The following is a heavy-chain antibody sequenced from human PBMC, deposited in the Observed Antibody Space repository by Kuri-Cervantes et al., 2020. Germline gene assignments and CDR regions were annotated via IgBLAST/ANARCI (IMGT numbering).Heavy chain of an antibody. V-gene: IGHV3-21*01. D-gene: IGHD2-2*01. CDR3: ARGGPWVPAATSWFDP. CDR2: ISSSSSYI. CDR1: GGSISSSS. J-gene: IGHJ5*02. Sequence: ETLSLTCTVSGGSISSSSYYWGWIRQAPGKGLEWVSSISSSSSYIYYADSVKGRFTISRDNAKNSLYLQMNSLRAEDTAVYYCARGGPWVPAATSWFDPWGQGTLVTVSS.